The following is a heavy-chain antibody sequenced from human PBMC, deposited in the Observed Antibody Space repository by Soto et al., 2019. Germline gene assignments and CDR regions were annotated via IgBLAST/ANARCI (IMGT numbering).Heavy chain of an antibody. Sequence: SVKVSCKASGGTFSSYAISWVRQAPGQGLEWMGGFILIFVIAIYEQNFQGRVTITADDSTSTAYMGLSSLRFEDTSVFYCARAMIVGQRDVFDFWGQGTMVTVSS. J-gene: IGHJ3*01. CDR3: ARAMIVGQRDVFDF. CDR2: FILIFVIA. CDR1: GGTFSSYA. D-gene: IGHD3-22*01. V-gene: IGHV1-69*13.